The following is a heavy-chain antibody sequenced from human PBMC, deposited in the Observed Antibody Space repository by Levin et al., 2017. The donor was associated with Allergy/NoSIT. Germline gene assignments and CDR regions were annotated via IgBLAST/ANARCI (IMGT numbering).Heavy chain of an antibody. CDR3: AREVIWAYYYYYYMDV. CDR2: IKQDGSEK. J-gene: IGHJ6*03. D-gene: IGHD3-16*01. Sequence: GESLKISCAASGFTFSSYWMSWVRQAPGKGLEWVANIKQDGSEKYYVDSVKGRFTISRDNAKNSLYLQMNSLRAEDTAVYYCAREVIWAYYYYYYMDVWGKGTTVTVSS. CDR1: GFTFSSYW. V-gene: IGHV3-7*01.